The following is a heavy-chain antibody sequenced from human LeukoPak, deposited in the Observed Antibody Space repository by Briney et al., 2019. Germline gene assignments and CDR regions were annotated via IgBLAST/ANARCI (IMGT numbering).Heavy chain of an antibody. CDR3: ARAAVGSRYYFDY. J-gene: IGHJ4*02. Sequence: SETLSLTCAVSGYSISGAYYWGWIRQPPGKGLEWIGSVYHTGSTYYDPSLKSRVTMSVDTSTNQFSLKLTSVTAADTAIYYCARAAVGSRYYFDYWGQGTLVTVSS. CDR1: GYSISGAYY. CDR2: VYHTGST. D-gene: IGHD6-13*01. V-gene: IGHV4-38-2*01.